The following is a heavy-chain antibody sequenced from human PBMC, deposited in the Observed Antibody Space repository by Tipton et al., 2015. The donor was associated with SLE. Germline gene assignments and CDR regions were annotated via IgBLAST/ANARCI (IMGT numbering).Heavy chain of an antibody. CDR1: GVSISGSSYY. D-gene: IGHD2-15*01. Sequence: TLSLTCTVSGVSISGSSYYWDWISQPPGKGLEWIGHCHYSGSDKYSPSLKSRVAISVDTSKNQFSLGLTSGTVADTAVYYCAGHWNGGDAFDIWGQGTVVTVSS. V-gene: IGHV4-31*03. J-gene: IGHJ3*02. CDR3: AGHWNGGDAFDI. CDR2: CHYSGSD.